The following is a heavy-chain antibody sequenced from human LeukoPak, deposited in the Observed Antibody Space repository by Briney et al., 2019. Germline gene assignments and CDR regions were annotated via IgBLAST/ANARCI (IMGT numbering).Heavy chain of an antibody. J-gene: IGHJ4*02. CDR1: GFTLSSYA. CDR2: ISGSGGST. D-gene: IGHD2/OR15-2a*01. CDR3: ANLISPDGDY. Sequence: GGSLRLSCAASGFTLSSYAMSWVRQAPGKGLEWVSAISGSGGSTYYADSVKGRFTISRDNSKNTLYLQMNGLRAEDTAVYYCANLISPDGDYWGQGTLVTVSS. V-gene: IGHV3-23*01.